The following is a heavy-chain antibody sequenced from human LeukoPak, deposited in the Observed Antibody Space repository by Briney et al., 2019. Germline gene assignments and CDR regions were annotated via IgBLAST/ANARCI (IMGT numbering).Heavy chain of an antibody. CDR2: ISSSSSTI. CDR3: ARVRWFGELGVDAFDI. CDR1: GFTFSSYS. Sequence: LAGGSLRLSCAASGFTFSSYSMNWVRQAPGKGLEWVSYISSSSSTIYYADSVKGRFTISRDNAKNSLYLQMNSLRAEDTAVYYCARVRWFGELGVDAFDIWGQGTMVTVSS. J-gene: IGHJ3*02. V-gene: IGHV3-48*04. D-gene: IGHD3-10*01.